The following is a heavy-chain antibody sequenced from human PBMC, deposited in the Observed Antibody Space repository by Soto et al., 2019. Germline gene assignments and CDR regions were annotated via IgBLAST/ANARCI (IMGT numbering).Heavy chain of an antibody. CDR1: NGSISSRSSY. D-gene: IGHD5-18*01. V-gene: IGHV4-39*07. CDR3: ARSPWIQLSAFDP. CDR2: IYYIGNT. J-gene: IGHJ5*02. Sequence: SETLSLTCIVSNGSISSRSSYWGWIRQTPGKGLEWIGSIYYIGNTYYNPSLKSRVTISVDTSKNQFSLKLSSVTAADTAVYYCARSPWIQLSAFDPWGQGTLVTVSS.